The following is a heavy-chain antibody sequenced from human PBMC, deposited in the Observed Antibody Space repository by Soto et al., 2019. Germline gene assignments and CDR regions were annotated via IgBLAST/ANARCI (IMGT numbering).Heavy chain of an antibody. D-gene: IGHD6-19*01. CDR2: INAGNGNT. CDR3: ATSTRLGYYYGMDV. J-gene: IGHJ6*02. Sequence: ASVKVSCKASGYTFTSYAMHWVRQAPGQRLEWMGWINAGNGNTKYSQKFQGRVTITRDTSASTAYMELSSLRSEDTAVYYCATSTRLGYYYGMDVWGQGTTVTAP. V-gene: IGHV1-3*01. CDR1: GYTFTSYA.